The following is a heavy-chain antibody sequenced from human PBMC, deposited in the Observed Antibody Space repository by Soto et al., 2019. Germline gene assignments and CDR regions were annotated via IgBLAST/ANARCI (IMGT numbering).Heavy chain of an antibody. J-gene: IGHJ4*02. D-gene: IGHD1-7*01. V-gene: IGHV4-4*02. CDR1: GGSFTSNNW. Sequence: ETLSLTCAVSGGSFTSNNWWTWVRQTPGQGLEWIGEIYRTGSTNYNPSLKSRVTISLDKCESRFSLEADSLPAAGTAVYYCASRDPGTSVDYWGQGTLVTIS. CDR3: ASRDPGTSVDY. CDR2: IYRTGST.